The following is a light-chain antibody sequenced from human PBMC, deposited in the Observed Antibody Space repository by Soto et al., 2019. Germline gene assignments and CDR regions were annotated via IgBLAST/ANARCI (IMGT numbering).Light chain of an antibody. CDR1: SSDVGGYSY. J-gene: IGLJ1*01. Sequence: QSALTQPASVSGSPGQSITISCTGTSSDVGGYSYVSWYQQHPGKAPKLMIYDVNNRPSGVSNRFSGSKSGNTASLTISGLQAEDEADYYGSSYTYSSTLYVFGTGTKVTVL. CDR3: SSYTYSSTLYV. CDR2: DVN. V-gene: IGLV2-14*01.